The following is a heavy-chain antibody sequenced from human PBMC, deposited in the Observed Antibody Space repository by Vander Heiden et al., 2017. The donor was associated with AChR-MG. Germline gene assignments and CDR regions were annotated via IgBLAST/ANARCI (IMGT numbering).Heavy chain of an antibody. CDR2: IIPIFDTA. V-gene: IGHV1-69*01. Sequence: QVQLVQSGAEVKKPGSSVKVSCQASGGTFSSYAISWVRQAPGQGLEWMGGIIPIFDTANYAQKFQGRVTITADESTSTAYMELSSLRSEDTAVYYCARDELGGGGRYYYMDVWGKGTTVTVSS. CDR3: ARDELGGGGRYYYMDV. D-gene: IGHD6-6*01. J-gene: IGHJ6*03. CDR1: GGTFSSYA.